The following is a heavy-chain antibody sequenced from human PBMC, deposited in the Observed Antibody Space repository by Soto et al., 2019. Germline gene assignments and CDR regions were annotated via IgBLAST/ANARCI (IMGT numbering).Heavy chain of an antibody. CDR3: AKESVNYYGMDV. CDR2: ISWDGGST. CDR1: GFTFDDYT. Sequence: GGSLRLSCAASGFTFDDYTMHWVRQAPGKGLEWVSLISWDGGSTYYADSVKGRFTISRDNSKNSLYLQMNSLRTEDTALYYCAKESVNYYGMDVWGQGTTVTVSS. J-gene: IGHJ6*02. V-gene: IGHV3-43*01.